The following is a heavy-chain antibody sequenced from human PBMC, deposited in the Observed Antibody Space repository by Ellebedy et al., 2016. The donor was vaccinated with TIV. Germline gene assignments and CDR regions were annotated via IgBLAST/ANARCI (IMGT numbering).Heavy chain of an antibody. J-gene: IGHJ6*03. Sequence: ASVKVSXKASGYTFTSYYMHWVRQAPGQGLEWMGIINPSGGSTSYAQKFQGRVTMTRDTSTSTVYMELSSLRSEDTAVYYCARDGFLYYDILTGGKRPYYYYYMDVWGKGTTVTVSS. D-gene: IGHD3-9*01. V-gene: IGHV1-46*01. CDR1: GYTFTSYY. CDR3: ARDGFLYYDILTGGKRPYYYYYMDV. CDR2: INPSGGST.